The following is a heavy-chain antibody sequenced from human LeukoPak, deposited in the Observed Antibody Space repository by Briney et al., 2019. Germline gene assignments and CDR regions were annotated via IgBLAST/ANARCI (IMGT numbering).Heavy chain of an antibody. Sequence: GGSLRLSCAASGFTFSSYWMSWVRQAPGKGLEWVANIKQDGSEKYYVDSVKGRFTISRDNSKNTLYLQMNSLRAEDTAVYYCASVVPSRFLWFGELWSPSNYWGQGTLVTVSS. D-gene: IGHD3-10*01. CDR3: ASVVPSRFLWFGELWSPSNY. CDR1: GFTFSSYW. V-gene: IGHV3-7*01. J-gene: IGHJ4*02. CDR2: IKQDGSEK.